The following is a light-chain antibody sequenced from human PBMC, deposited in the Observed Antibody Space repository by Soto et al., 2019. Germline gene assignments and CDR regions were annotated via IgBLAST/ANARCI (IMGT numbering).Light chain of an antibody. J-gene: IGKJ2*01. Sequence: EIVMTQSPATLSVSPGERATLSCRASQSVSSNLAWYQQKPGQAPRLLIYGASTRATGIPARFSGSGSGTDFTLTISSLQSEDFAVYYCQQYNNWSSTFGQGTKLEIK. CDR2: GAS. CDR3: QQYNNWSST. V-gene: IGKV3-15*01. CDR1: QSVSSN.